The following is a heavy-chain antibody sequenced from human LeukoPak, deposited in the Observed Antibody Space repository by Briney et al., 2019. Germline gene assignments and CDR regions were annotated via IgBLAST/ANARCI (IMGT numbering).Heavy chain of an antibody. Sequence: GESLKISCKGSKYSFTNYWIGWVRQMPGKGLEWMGIIYPGDSDTRYSPSFQGQVTISADKSISTAYLQWSSLKASDTAMYYCARPGQLGEYTPYYFDFWGQGTLVTVSS. D-gene: IGHD3-16*01. J-gene: IGHJ4*02. CDR1: KYSFTNYW. CDR3: ARPGQLGEYTPYYFDF. V-gene: IGHV5-51*01. CDR2: IYPGDSDT.